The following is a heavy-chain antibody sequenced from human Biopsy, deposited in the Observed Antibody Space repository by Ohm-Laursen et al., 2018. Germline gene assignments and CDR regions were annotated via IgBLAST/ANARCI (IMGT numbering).Heavy chain of an antibody. J-gene: IGHJ6*02. CDR2: IFYDGSNT. CDR1: VFTFTNYG. D-gene: IGHD5-18*01. V-gene: IGHV3-30*18. Sequence: SLSLSCAASVFTFTNYGMQWVRQAPGQGLEWVAFIFYDGSNTYYADSVKGRFTISRDNSRDTLYLQMSSLRAEDTAVYYCAKDRYNYTPIGGFSMDVWDQGTTVTVSS. CDR3: AKDRYNYTPIGGFSMDV.